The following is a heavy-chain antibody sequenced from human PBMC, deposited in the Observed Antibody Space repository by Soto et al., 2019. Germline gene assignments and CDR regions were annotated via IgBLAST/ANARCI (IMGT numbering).Heavy chain of an antibody. Sequence: PGGSLRLSCAASGFTFSTYAMSWVRQVPGKGLVWVSSIKTDGSITTYADSVKGRFTNSRDNAKNTLYLQMNSLRVEDTAVYYCARDLLGFRAFDIWGQGTMVTVSS. V-gene: IGHV3-74*01. CDR1: GFTFSTYA. D-gene: IGHD3-10*01. J-gene: IGHJ3*02. CDR2: IKTDGSIT. CDR3: ARDLLGFRAFDI.